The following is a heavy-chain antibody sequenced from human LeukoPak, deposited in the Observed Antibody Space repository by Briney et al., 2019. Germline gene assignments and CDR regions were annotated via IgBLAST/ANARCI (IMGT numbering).Heavy chain of an antibody. Sequence: SETLSLTCAVYGGSFSGYYWSWIRQPPGKGLEWIGEINHSGSTNNNPSLKSRVTISVDTSKNQFSLKLSSVTAADTAVYYCARGTIVGARFDYWGQGTLVTVSS. V-gene: IGHV4-34*01. CDR2: INHSGST. J-gene: IGHJ4*02. D-gene: IGHD1-26*01. CDR3: ARGTIVGARFDY. CDR1: GGSFSGYY.